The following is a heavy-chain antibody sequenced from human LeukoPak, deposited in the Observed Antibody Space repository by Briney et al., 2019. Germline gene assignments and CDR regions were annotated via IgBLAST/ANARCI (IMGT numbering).Heavy chain of an antibody. CDR3: ARVGTLRWELRRGDAFDI. D-gene: IGHD1-26*01. J-gene: IGHJ3*02. CDR2: IKQDGSEK. Sequence: GGSLRLSCAASGFTFSSYWMSWVRQAPRKGLEWVANIKQDGSEKYYVDSVKGRFTISRDNAKNSLYLQMNSLRAEDTAVYYCARVGTLRWELRRGDAFDIWGQGTMVTVSS. V-gene: IGHV3-7*01. CDR1: GFTFSSYW.